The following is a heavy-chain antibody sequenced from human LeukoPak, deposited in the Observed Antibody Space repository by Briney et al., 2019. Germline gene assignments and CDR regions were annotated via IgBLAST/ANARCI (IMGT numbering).Heavy chain of an antibody. CDR2: IFPGYSDT. CDR1: GYLFTNDW. D-gene: IGHD3-3*01. Sequence: GESLKISCKGFGYLFTNDWIGWVRQMPGRGLEWMGIIFPGYSDTIYSPSFQGLVTISADKSVKTAYLQWSSLKASDTAIYYCERRKRGGFDYWGQGTLVTVSS. CDR3: ERRKRGGFDY. J-gene: IGHJ4*02. V-gene: IGHV5-51*01.